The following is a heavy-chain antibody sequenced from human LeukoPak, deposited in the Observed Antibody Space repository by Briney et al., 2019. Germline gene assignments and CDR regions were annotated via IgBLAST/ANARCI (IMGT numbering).Heavy chain of an antibody. CDR1: GFTFSRYD. V-gene: IGHV3-13*01. D-gene: IGHD2-21*02. CDR2: IGTAGDT. CDR3: VRDTAVAAKFGNWHFDL. Sequence: GGSLRLSCAASGFTFSRYDMHWVRQDTGRGLEWVSAIGTAGDTYYPGSVKGRFTISRENAKNSLYLQMNSLRAEDTAVYYCVRDTAVAAKFGNWHFDLWGRGTLVTVSS. J-gene: IGHJ2*01.